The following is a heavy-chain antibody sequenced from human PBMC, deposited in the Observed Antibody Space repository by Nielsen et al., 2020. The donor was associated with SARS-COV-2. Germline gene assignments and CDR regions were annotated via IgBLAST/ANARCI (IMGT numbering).Heavy chain of an antibody. V-gene: IGHV3-23*01. CDR3: ARQIGSCRGGACYFDY. Sequence: GVLKISCAASGFSFSTYAMSWVRQAPGKGLEWVSSVSNGGGDTYCADSVKGRFTISRDNSKNTLFLQLSSLRADDTAVYYCARQIGSCRGGACYFDYWGQGALVTVSS. J-gene: IGHJ4*02. D-gene: IGHD2-15*01. CDR2: VSNGGGDT. CDR1: GFSFSTYA.